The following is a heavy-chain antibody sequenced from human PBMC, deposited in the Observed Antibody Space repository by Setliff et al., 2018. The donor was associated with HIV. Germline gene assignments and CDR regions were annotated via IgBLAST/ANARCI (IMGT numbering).Heavy chain of an antibody. V-gene: IGHV4-34*01. J-gene: IGHJ6*02. D-gene: IGHD5-12*01. Sequence: SETLSLTCVMDGGSLRDYYWSWIRQSPGKGLEWIGESNQSGSGNYNPSLKSRVTISVETSRNEFFLNMGSVTAADTAVYYCAKGRRGYDSRLFYYHHGMDVWGQGTTVTVSS. CDR3: AKGRRGYDSRLFYYHHGMDV. CDR2: SNQSGSG. CDR1: GGSLRDYY.